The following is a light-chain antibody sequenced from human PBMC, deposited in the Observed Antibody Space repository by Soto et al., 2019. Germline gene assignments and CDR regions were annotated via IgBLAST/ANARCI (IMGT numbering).Light chain of an antibody. CDR2: EVS. CDR3: ISYTSSSTLV. J-gene: IGLJ7*01. V-gene: IGLV2-14*01. CDR1: SSDVGGYNY. Sequence: QSALTQPASVSGSPGQSITISCTGTSSDVGGYNYVSWYQHHPGKAPKLILYEVSNRPSGVSNRFSGSKSGDTASLIISGHQAEDEADYYCISYTSSSTLVFGEGTQLTVL.